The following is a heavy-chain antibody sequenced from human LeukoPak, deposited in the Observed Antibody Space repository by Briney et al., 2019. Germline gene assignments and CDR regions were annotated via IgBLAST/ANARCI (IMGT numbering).Heavy chain of an antibody. D-gene: IGHD2-15*01. J-gene: IGHJ3*02. CDR2: INPNSGGT. V-gene: IGHV1-2*02. CDR3: ARDGMSVVVAATTDAFDI. Sequence: GASVKVSCKASGYTFTGYYMHWVRQAPGQGLEWMGWINPNSGGTNYAQKFQGRVTMTRDTSISTAYMELSRLRSDDTAVYYCARDGMSVVVAATTDAFDIWGQGTMVTVSS. CDR1: GYTFTGYY.